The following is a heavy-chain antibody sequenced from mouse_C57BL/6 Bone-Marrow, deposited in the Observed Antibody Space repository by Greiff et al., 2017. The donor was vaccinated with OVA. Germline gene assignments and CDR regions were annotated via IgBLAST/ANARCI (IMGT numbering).Heavy chain of an antibody. D-gene: IGHD4-1*02. J-gene: IGHJ2*01. CDR3: AATYYFDY. V-gene: IGHV1-55*01. Sequence: QVQLKQSGAELVKPGASVKMSCKASGYTFTSYWITWVKQRPGKGLEWIGDIYPGSGSNNYNEKFKIKATLTVYTSSSTAYMQLSSLTSEDSAVYYCAATYYFDYWGQGTTLTVSS. CDR1: GYTFTSYW. CDR2: IYPGSGSN.